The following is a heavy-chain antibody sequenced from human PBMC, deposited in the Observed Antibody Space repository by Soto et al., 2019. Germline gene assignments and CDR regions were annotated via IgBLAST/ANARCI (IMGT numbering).Heavy chain of an antibody. V-gene: IGHV4-30-4*01. CDR3: APGSQSPYYYDSSGYYYWFDP. Sequence: SETLSLTCTVSGGSISSGDYYWSWIRQPPGKGLEWIGYIYYSGSTYYNPSLKSRVTISVDTSKNQFSLKLSSVTAADTAVYYSAPGSQSPYYYDSSGYYYWFDPWGKGNLVTRLP. J-gene: IGHJ5*02. CDR1: GGSISSGDYY. D-gene: IGHD3-22*01. CDR2: IYYSGST.